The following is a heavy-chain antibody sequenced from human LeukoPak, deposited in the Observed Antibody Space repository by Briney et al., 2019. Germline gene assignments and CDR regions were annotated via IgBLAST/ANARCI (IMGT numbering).Heavy chain of an antibody. CDR3: AKGPNYGARVDYSDF. D-gene: IGHD4-17*01. V-gene: IGHV3-7*01. CDR1: GFTFSRHW. CDR2: IKQGGSEK. Sequence: PGGSLRLSCAASGFTFSRHWMTWVRQAPGKGLEWMASIKQGGSEKYYAGSVKGRFTVSRDDAKSSLYLQMNSLSADDTAVYYCAKGPNYGARVDYSDFWGQGTKVTVSS. J-gene: IGHJ4*02.